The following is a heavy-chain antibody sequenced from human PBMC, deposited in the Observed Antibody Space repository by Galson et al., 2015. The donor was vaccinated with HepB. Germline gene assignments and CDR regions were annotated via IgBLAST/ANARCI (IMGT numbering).Heavy chain of an antibody. J-gene: IGHJ4*02. CDR2: ISYDGSNT. V-gene: IGHV3-30*18. D-gene: IGHD2-2*01. CDR1: GFTFNNHG. CDR3: AKGGVLVPAAIVDY. Sequence: LRLSCAASGFTFNNHGMHWVRQAPGKGLEWVAVISYDGSNTDYADSVKGRFTISRDNSKSALYLELNSLRPEDTAVYYCAKGGVLVPAAIVDYWGQGTLVTVSS.